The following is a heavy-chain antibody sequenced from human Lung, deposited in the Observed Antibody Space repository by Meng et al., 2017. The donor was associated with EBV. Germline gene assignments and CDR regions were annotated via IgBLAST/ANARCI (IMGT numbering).Heavy chain of an antibody. CDR2: ISAYNGNT. V-gene: IGHV1-18*01. CDR1: GYIFNNYG. CDR3: ARDLPGGTKGTWLDL. Sequence: QVQLVQSGSEVQKPGAPVKVSCRASGYIFNNYGVSWVRQAPGQGPECMGWISAYNGNTNYAQNFQGRFTMTTDTSTSTAYMELRSLRSDDTAVYYCARDLPGGTKGTWLDLWGQGTLVTVS. J-gene: IGHJ5*02. D-gene: IGHD1-14*01.